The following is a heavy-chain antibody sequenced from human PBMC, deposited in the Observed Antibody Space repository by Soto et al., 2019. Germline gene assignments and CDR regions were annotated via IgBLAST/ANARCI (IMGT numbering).Heavy chain of an antibody. CDR1: GGTFSSYA. CDR3: ARARTSSCPVGCWFDP. Sequence: QVQLVQSGADVKTPGSSVKVSCKASGGTFSSYAIRWVRQAPGKGLEWMGGIIPIVGTGNYAQKLQGRVTITADESTSTAYMELISLRSEDTAVYYCARARTSSCPVGCWFDPWGQGTLGSVSS. V-gene: IGHV1-69*12. D-gene: IGHD2-15*01. J-gene: IGHJ5*02. CDR2: IIPIVGTG.